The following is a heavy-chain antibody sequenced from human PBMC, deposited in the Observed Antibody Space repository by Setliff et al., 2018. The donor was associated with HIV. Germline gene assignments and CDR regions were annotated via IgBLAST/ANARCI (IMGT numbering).Heavy chain of an antibody. D-gene: IGHD3-16*01. J-gene: IGHJ6*04. CDR2: IYYSGST. Sequence: PSETLSLTCTVSDGSFSSDYWTWIRQTPGKGLEWIGYIYYSGSTKYNPSLTSRVTISVDTSKYQVSLNLNSVTAADTAVYYCARGFGVMDVWAKGTTVTVSS. V-gene: IGHV4-59*12. CDR3: ARGFGVMDV. CDR1: DGSFSSDY.